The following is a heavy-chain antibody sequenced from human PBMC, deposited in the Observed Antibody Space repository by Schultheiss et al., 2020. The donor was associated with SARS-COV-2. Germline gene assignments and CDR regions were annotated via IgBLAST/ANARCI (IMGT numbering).Heavy chain of an antibody. D-gene: IGHD1-7*01. CDR3: ARDTRPRITGTGGGFDY. CDR2: IWYDGSNK. Sequence: GGSLRLSCAASGFTFSSYGMHWVRQAPGKGLEWVAVIWYDGSNKYYADSVKGRFTISRDNPKNTLYLQMNSLRAEDTAVYYCARDTRPRITGTGGGFDYWGQGTLVTVSS. CDR1: GFTFSSYG. V-gene: IGHV3-33*01. J-gene: IGHJ4*02.